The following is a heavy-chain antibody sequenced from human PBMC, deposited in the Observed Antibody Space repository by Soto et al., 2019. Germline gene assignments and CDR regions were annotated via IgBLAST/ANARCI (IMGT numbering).Heavy chain of an antibody. CDR1: GGTFSSYT. D-gene: IGHD3-10*01. J-gene: IGHJ4*02. Sequence: GASVKVSCKASGGTFSSYTISWVRHAPGQGLEWMGRIIPILGIANYAQKFQGRVTITADKSTSTAYMELSSLRSEDTAVYYCARGQWEHGITMVRGVINGHLDYWGQGTLVTVSS. CDR3: ARGQWEHGITMVRGVINGHLDY. V-gene: IGHV1-69*02. CDR2: IIPILGIA.